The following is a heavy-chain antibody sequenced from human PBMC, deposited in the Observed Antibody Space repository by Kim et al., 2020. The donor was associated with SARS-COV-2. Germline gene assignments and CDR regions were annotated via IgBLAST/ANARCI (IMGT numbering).Heavy chain of an antibody. D-gene: IGHD3-10*01. CDR3: AHGVRAFFLHNSFDP. Sequence: GGSLRLSCAASGFTVSSYAMSWVRQAPGKGLEWVSAVSGRGDSTYYADSVKGRFTISRDNSKNTLYLQMNSLTTDDPDVYFCAHGVRAFFLHNSFDP. CDR1: GFTVSSYA. CDR2: VSGRGDST. V-gene: IGHV3-23*01. J-gene: IGHJ5*02.